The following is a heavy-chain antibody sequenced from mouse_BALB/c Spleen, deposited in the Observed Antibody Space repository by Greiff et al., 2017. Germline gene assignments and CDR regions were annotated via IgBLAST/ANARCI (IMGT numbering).Heavy chain of an antibody. J-gene: IGHJ2*01. CDR3: ASTVVATGLDY. V-gene: IGHV5-6-5*01. Sequence: EVKLVESGGGLVKPGGSLKLSCAASGFTFSSYAMSWVRQTPEKRLEWVASISSGGSTYYPDSVKGRFTISRDNARNILYLQMSSLRSEDTAMYYCASTVVATGLDYWGQGTTLTVSS. CDR1: GFTFSSYA. CDR2: ISSGGST. D-gene: IGHD1-1*01.